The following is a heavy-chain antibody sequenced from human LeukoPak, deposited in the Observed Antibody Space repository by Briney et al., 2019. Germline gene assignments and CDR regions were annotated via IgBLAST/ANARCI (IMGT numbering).Heavy chain of an antibody. J-gene: IGHJ6*03. V-gene: IGHV4-59*01. D-gene: IGHD2-2*01. Sequence: SETLSLTCAVYGGSFSGYYWSWIRQPPGKGLEWIGYIYYSGSTNYNPSLKSRVTISVDTSKNQFSLKLSSVTAVDTAVYYCARVSPAALSPYYYYYYMDVWGKGTTVTVSS. CDR1: GGSFSGYY. CDR2: IYYSGST. CDR3: ARVSPAALSPYYYYYYMDV.